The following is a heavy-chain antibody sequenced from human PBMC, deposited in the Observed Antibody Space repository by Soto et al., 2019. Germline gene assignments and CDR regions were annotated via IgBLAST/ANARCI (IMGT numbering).Heavy chain of an antibody. V-gene: IGHV3-9*01. CDR3: VKGRGSFLVYFGLDV. Sequence: PGGSLRLSCVASGFTFDDYAMHWVRQPPGKGLEWVSSVDGNSGSMAYADSVKGRFTVSRDNARNSLFLQMKFLRGDDTALYYCVKGRGSFLVYFGLDVWGQGTTVTVSS. D-gene: IGHD1-26*01. CDR2: VDGNSGSM. CDR1: GFTFDDYA. J-gene: IGHJ6*02.